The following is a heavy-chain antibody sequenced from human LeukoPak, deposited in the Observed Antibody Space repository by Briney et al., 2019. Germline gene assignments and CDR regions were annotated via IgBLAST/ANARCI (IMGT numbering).Heavy chain of an antibody. D-gene: IGHD2-15*01. V-gene: IGHV5-51*01. J-gene: IGHJ4*02. CDR1: GYSFTSYW. CDR3: ARHRTYCSGGSCYLAPHFDY. CDR2: IYPGDSDT. Sequence: GESLKISCKGSGYSFTSYWIGWVRQMPGKGLEWMGIIYPGDSDTRYSPSFQGQVTISADKSISTAYLQWSSLKASDTAMYYCARHRTYCSGGSCYLAPHFDYWGQGTLVTVSS.